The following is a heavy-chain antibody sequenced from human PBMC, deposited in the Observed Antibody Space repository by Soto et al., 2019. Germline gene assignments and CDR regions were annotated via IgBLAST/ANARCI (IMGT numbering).Heavy chain of an antibody. CDR1: GGSFSGYY. V-gene: IGHV4-31*11. J-gene: IGHJ4*02. CDR3: ARDLRGQKYYFDY. Sequence: SETLSLTCGVYGGSFSGYYWSWIRQHPGKGLEWIGYIYYSGSTYYNPSLKSRVTISVDTSKNQFSLKLSSVTAADTAVYYCARDLRGQKYYFDYWGQGTLVTVSS. D-gene: IGHD5-12*01. CDR2: IYYSGST.